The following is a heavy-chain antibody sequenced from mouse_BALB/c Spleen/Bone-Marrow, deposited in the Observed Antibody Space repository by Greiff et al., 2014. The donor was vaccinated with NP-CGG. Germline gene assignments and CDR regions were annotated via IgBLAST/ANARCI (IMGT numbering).Heavy chain of an antibody. V-gene: IGHV1-7*01. J-gene: IGHJ2*01. CDR2: INPITGYI. CDR3: ARSKYGNYVGLDY. Sequence: VQLVESGAELAKPGASVQLSCKASGYTFTSYWMHWVKQRPGQGLEWIGYINPITGYIEYNQKFKDKATLTADRSSSTAYMQLSSLTSEDSAVYYCARSKYGNYVGLDYWGQGTTLTVSS. D-gene: IGHD2-10*02. CDR1: GYTFTSYW.